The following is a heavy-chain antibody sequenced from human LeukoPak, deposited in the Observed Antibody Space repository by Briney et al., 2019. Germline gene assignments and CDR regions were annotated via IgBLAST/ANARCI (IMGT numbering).Heavy chain of an antibody. J-gene: IGHJ4*02. CDR3: ARDFEHCTGRGCYALFDY. V-gene: IGHV1-18*01. CDR1: GYTLTNYG. Sequence: ASVKVSCKASGYTLTNYGISWVRQAPGQGLEWMGWISAYNGDTKYAQKVQGRVTMTTDKATSTAYMELRSLRSDDTAVYYCARDFEHCTGRGCYALFDYWGQETLVTVSS. CDR2: ISAYNGDT. D-gene: IGHD2-8*02.